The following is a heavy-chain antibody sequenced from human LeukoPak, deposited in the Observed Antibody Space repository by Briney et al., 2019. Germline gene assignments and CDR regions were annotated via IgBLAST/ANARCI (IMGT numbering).Heavy chain of an antibody. J-gene: IGHJ6*03. CDR3: ARALRGYSHGTSYSYYYYMDV. Sequence: PSETLSLTCAVYGGSFSGYYWTWIRQPPGKGLEWIGEINDSGSTNYNPSLKSRLTISVDTSKNQFSLQLSSVAAADTAVYYCARALRGYSHGTSYSYYYYMDVWGKGTTVTVSS. CDR2: INDSGST. V-gene: IGHV4-34*01. CDR1: GGSFSGYY. D-gene: IGHD5-18*01.